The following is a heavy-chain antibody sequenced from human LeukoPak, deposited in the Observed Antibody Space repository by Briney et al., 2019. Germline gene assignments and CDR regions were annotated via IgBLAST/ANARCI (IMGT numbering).Heavy chain of an antibody. Sequence: GGSLRLSCAASGFTFSSYEMNWVRQAPGKGLEWVSYISSSGSTIYYADSGKGQFTISRDNAKNSLYLQMNSLRAEDTAVYYCARLAPDYGDYSYYYYYYMDVWGKGTTVTISS. V-gene: IGHV3-48*03. D-gene: IGHD4-17*01. CDR2: ISSSGSTI. CDR1: GFTFSSYE. J-gene: IGHJ6*03. CDR3: ARLAPDYGDYSYYYYYYMDV.